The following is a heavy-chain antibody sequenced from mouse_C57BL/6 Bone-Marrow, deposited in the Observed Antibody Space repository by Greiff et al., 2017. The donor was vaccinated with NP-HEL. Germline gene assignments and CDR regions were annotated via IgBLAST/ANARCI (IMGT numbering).Heavy chain of an antibody. CDR1: GYTFTSYT. CDR3: ARADYDVYFDV. Sequence: QVQLQQSGAELARPGASVKMSCKASGYTFTSYTMHWVKQRPGQGLEWIGYINPSSGYTKYNQKFKDKATLTADKSSSTAYMQLSSLTSEDSAVYYCARADYDVYFDVWSTGTTVTVSS. V-gene: IGHV1-4*01. J-gene: IGHJ1*03. D-gene: IGHD2-4*01. CDR2: INPSSGYT.